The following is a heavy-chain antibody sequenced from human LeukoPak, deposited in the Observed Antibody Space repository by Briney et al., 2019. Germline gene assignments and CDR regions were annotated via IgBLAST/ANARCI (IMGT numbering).Heavy chain of an antibody. V-gene: IGHV1-2*02. CDR2: INPDSGGT. Sequence: ASVKVSCKPSGFALIDYYIHWVRLAPLQGLEWMGWINPDSGGTNCAQKFQDRVTMTWDPSISTAYMELSRLRSDDTALYYCARIYLVSTTSLDFWGQGTLFTVSS. J-gene: IGHJ4*02. D-gene: IGHD5/OR15-5a*01. CDR1: GFALIDYY. CDR3: ARIYLVSTTSLDF.